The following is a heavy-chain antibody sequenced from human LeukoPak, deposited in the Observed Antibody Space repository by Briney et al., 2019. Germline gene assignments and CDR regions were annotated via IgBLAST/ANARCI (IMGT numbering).Heavy chain of an antibody. D-gene: IGHD2-2*01. CDR2: ISGKSDYI. J-gene: IGHJ5*02. Sequence: PGGSLRLSCEASGFPFSAYSMSWARQPPGKGLEWVSSISGKSDYIFYADSMKGRFTISRDNAQKSLYLQMDSLRAEDTAVYYCASDLPAATTWGQGTLVTVSS. CDR1: GFPFSAYS. V-gene: IGHV3-21*01. CDR3: ASDLPAATT.